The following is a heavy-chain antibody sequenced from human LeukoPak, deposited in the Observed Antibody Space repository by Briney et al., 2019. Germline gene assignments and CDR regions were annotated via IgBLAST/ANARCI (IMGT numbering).Heavy chain of an antibody. Sequence: GGSLRLSCAASGFTFSNYNMNWVRQAPGKGLEWVSSISSSSTYIYYADSVKGRFTISRDNAKNSLYLQMNSLKTEDTAVYYCTTYNRAVATTPPDYWGQGTLVTVSS. CDR1: GFTFSNYN. J-gene: IGHJ4*02. CDR3: TTYNRAVATTPPDY. CDR2: ISSSSTYI. D-gene: IGHD5-12*01. V-gene: IGHV3-21*03.